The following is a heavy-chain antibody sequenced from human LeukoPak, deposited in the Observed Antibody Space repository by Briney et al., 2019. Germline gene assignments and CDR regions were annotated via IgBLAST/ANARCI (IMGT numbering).Heavy chain of an antibody. CDR3: ARHSRVGVPAATIDP. Sequence: SETLSLTCSVSGGSISSSSYYWGWIRQPPGKGLEWIGSIYYSGSTYYNPSLKSRVTISVDTSKNQFSLKLSSVTAADTAVYYCARHSRVGVPAATIDPWGQGTLVTVSS. V-gene: IGHV4-39*01. CDR2: IYYSGST. J-gene: IGHJ5*02. D-gene: IGHD2-2*01. CDR1: GGSISSSSYY.